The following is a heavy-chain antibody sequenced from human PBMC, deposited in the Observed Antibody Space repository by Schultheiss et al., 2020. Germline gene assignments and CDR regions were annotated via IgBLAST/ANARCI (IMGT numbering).Heavy chain of an antibody. J-gene: IGHJ3*02. Sequence: SETLSLTCSVSGGSISGEYWSWIRQPAGKGLEWIGRIYSTGSTDYNPSLKSRVTMSVDTSRSQFSLKLSSVTAADTAVYYCARDHRTGDAFDIWGQGTMVTGSS. CDR2: IYSTGST. V-gene: IGHV4-4*07. CDR1: GGSISGEY. CDR3: ARDHRTGDAFDI. D-gene: IGHD1-14*01.